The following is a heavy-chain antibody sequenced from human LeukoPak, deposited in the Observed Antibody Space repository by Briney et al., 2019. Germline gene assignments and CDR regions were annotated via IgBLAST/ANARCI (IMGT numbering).Heavy chain of an antibody. CDR1: GGSISSYC. CDR2: IYYSGNT. Sequence: SETLSLTCTVSGGSISSYCWSWIRQPPGKGLEWIGYIYYSGNTNYNPSLKSRVTISVGTSKNQFSLKLSSVTAADTAVYYCARHYYGSGNYNAFDIWGQGTMVTVSS. CDR3: ARHYYGSGNYNAFDI. V-gene: IGHV4-59*08. D-gene: IGHD3-10*01. J-gene: IGHJ3*02.